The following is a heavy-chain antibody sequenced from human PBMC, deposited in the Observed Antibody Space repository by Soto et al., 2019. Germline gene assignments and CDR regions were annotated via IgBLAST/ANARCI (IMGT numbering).Heavy chain of an antibody. CDR1: GGTFSSYS. Sequence: QVQLVQSGAEVKKHGSSVKVSCKASGGTFSSYSINWVRQALGQGLEWMGEIIPIFGTANYAQKFQGRVTITADESTSTAYMELSSLRSEDTAVYYCARDGGMHSGGIDYWGQRTLVTVSS. CDR3: ARDGGMHSGGIDY. V-gene: IGHV1-69*01. CDR2: IIPIFGTA. J-gene: IGHJ4*02. D-gene: IGHD1-26*01.